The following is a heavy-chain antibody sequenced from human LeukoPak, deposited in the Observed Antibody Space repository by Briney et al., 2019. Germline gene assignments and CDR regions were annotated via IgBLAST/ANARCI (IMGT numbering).Heavy chain of an antibody. J-gene: IGHJ4*02. CDR1: GYTFTGYY. CDR3: ARPTYYYDSGGDY. V-gene: IGHV1-2*02. Sequence: ASLKPSCKASGYTFTGYYMHCVRQAPGQGLECMRWINPNSGGTNYAQKFQGRVTMTRDTSISPAYMELSRLRSDDTAVYYCARPTYYYDSGGDYWGQGTLVTVSS. D-gene: IGHD3-22*01. CDR2: INPNSGGT.